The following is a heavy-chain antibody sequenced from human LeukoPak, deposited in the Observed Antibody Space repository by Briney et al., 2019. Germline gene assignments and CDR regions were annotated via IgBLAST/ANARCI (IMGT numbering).Heavy chain of an antibody. V-gene: IGHV4-59*01. CDR3: ASVVVAAPGHNWFDP. D-gene: IGHD2-15*01. J-gene: IGHJ5*02. Sequence: PSETLSLTCTVSGGSISSYYWSWIRQPPGKGLEWIGYIYYSGSTNYNPSLKSRVTISVDTSKNQFSLKLSSVTAADTAVYYCASVVVAAPGHNWFDPWGQGTLVTVSS. CDR1: GGSISSYY. CDR2: IYYSGST.